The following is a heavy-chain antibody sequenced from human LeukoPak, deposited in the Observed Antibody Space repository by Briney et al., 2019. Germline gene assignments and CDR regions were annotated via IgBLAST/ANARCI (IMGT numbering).Heavy chain of an antibody. CDR1: GFTFNNYW. V-gene: IGHV3-7*01. CDR3: ARDDSPTLTGPAYYDAFDI. D-gene: IGHD4-11*01. Sequence: PGGSLRLSCAASGFTFNNYWMTWVRQAPGKGLEWVANIRRDGSQIHYVDSVKGRFTISRDNAKNSLSLQMNSLRAEDTAIYYCARDDSPTLTGPAYYDAFDIWGQGIMVTVSS. J-gene: IGHJ3*02. CDR2: IRRDGSQI.